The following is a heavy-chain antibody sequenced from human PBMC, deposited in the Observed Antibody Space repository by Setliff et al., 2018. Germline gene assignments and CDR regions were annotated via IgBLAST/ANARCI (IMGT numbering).Heavy chain of an antibody. CDR2: ISGNGDTT. D-gene: IGHD3-16*02. CDR1: GFTFSNYA. CDR3: ARDRGQVTVNNRYGFYYYGMDV. V-gene: IGHV3-23*01. J-gene: IGHJ6*02. Sequence: GSLRLSCAASGFTFSNYAMNWVRQAPGKGLEWVSVISGNGDTTYYADSVKGRFTISRDNAKNTLYLQMNALRAEDTGLYYCARDRGQVTVNNRYGFYYYGMDVWGQGTTVTV.